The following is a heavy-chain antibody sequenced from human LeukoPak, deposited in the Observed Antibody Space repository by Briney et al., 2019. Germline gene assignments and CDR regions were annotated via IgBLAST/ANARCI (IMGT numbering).Heavy chain of an antibody. J-gene: IGHJ4*02. CDR1: GGSISSYY. CDR3: ARGEKGHLDY. V-gene: IGHV4-59*08. CDR2: IYYSGST. Sequence: SETLSLTCTVSGGSISSYYWSWIRQPPGKGLEWIGYIYYSGSTYYNPSLKSRVTISVDTSKNQFSLKLSSVTAADTAVYYCARGEKGHLDYWGQGTLVTVSS.